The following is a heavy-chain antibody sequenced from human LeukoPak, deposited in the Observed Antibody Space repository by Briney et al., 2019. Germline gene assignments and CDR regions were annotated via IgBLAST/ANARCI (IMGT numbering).Heavy chain of an antibody. CDR1: GFTFDDYA. Sequence: GGSLRLSCAASGFTFDDYAMHWVRQPPGKGLEWVSLISWDGGSTYYADSVKGRFTISRDNSKNSLYLQMNSLRAEDTALYYCAKERLNYFDYWGQGTLVTVSS. CDR3: AKERLNYFDY. J-gene: IGHJ4*02. D-gene: IGHD4-17*01. CDR2: ISWDGGST. V-gene: IGHV3-43D*03.